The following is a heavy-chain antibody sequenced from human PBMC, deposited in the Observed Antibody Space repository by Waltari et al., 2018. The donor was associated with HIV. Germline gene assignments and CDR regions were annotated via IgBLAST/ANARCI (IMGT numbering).Heavy chain of an antibody. V-gene: IGHV3-30*02. CDR1: GFTFSSYG. D-gene: IGHD3-10*01. Sequence: QVQLVESGGGVVQPGGSLRLSCAASGFTFSSYGMHWVRQAPGKGLEWVAFIRYDGSNKYYADSVKGRFTISRDNSKNTLYLQMNSLRAEDTAVYYCAKDRGHYYGSGSSGGWGQGTLVTVSS. CDR3: AKDRGHYYGSGSSGG. CDR2: IRYDGSNK. J-gene: IGHJ4*02.